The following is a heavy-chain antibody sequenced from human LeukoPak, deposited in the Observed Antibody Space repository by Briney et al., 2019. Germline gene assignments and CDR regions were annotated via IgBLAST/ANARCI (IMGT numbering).Heavy chain of an antibody. D-gene: IGHD3-10*01. J-gene: IGHJ3*02. Sequence: KPSETLSLTCTVSGGSISSSSYYWGWIRQPPGKGLEWIGSIYYSGSTYYNPSLKSRVTISVDTSKNQFSLKLSSVTAADTAVYYCARHRRVVGYYGSGSWGAFDIWGQGTMVTVSS. V-gene: IGHV4-39*01. CDR3: ARHRRVVGYYGSGSWGAFDI. CDR1: GGSISSSSYY. CDR2: IYYSGST.